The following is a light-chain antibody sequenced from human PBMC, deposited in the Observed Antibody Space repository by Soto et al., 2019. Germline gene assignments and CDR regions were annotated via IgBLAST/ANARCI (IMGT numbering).Light chain of an antibody. J-gene: IGKJ2*01. CDR2: GAS. V-gene: IGKV3-20*01. Sequence: EIVLTQSPGTLSLSPGQRATLSCRASESISRDYLAWYQQRLGQATRLLIYGASSGATGIPDRFSGSGSGTDFTLTISRLEPEDFAIYYCQQYGGVPYTFGQGTKWEIK. CDR3: QQYGGVPYT. CDR1: ESISRDY.